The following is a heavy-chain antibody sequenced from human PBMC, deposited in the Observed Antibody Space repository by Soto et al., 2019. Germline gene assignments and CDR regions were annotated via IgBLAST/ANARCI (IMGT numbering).Heavy chain of an antibody. CDR2: IKQDGSEK. Sequence: GGSLRLSCAASGFTFSSYWMSWVRQAPGKGLEWVANIKQDGSEKYYVDSVKGRFTISRDNAKNSLYLQMNSLGAEDTAVYYCANGALGDWNPDAFDIWGQGTMVTVSS. D-gene: IGHD2-21*02. J-gene: IGHJ3*02. V-gene: IGHV3-7*01. CDR1: GFTFSSYW. CDR3: ANGALGDWNPDAFDI.